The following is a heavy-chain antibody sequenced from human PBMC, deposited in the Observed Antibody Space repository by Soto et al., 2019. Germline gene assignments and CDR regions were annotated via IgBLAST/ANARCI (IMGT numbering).Heavy chain of an antibody. Sequence: PSETLSLTCTVSGGSISSYYWSWIRQPPGKGLEWIGYIYYSGDTNYNPSLKSRLTISLDTSKNHFSLKLSSVTAADTAVYYCARSPTYYYDTSGYPDGMDVWGQGTTVTV. V-gene: IGHV4-59*01. CDR3: ARSPTYYYDTSGYPDGMDV. CDR1: GGSISSYY. CDR2: IYYSGDT. J-gene: IGHJ6*02. D-gene: IGHD3-22*01.